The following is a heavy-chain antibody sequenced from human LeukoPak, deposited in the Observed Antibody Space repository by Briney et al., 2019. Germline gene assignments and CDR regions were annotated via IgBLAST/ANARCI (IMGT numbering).Heavy chain of an antibody. J-gene: IGHJ5*02. CDR3: ARDHAEDYGDYVGVRRFDP. V-gene: IGHV4-30-2*01. D-gene: IGHD4-17*01. Sequence: PSQTLSLTCTVSGGSISSGGYYWSWIRQPPGKGLEWIGYIYHSGSTYYNPSLKSRVTISVDRSKNQFSLKLSSVTAADTAVYYCARDHAEDYGDYVGVRRFDPWGQGTLVTVSS. CDR1: GGSISSGGYY. CDR2: IYHSGST.